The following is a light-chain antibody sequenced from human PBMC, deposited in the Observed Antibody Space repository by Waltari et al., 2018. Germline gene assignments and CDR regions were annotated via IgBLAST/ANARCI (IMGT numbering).Light chain of an antibody. CDR2: DAS. V-gene: IGKV1-33*01. Sequence: DIQMTQSPPSLSASVGDRVTITCRASQDITNYLNWYRQKPGKAPKLLIHDASKLETGVPSRFSGSQSGTHFTLTISSLQPEDIGTYYCQRYDNLPIFAFGPGTKVEI. CDR1: QDITNY. CDR3: QRYDNLPIFA. J-gene: IGKJ3*01.